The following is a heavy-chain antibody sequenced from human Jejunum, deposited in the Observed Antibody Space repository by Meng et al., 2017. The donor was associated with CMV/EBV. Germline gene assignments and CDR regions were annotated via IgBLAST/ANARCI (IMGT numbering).Heavy chain of an antibody. CDR1: GFAFSSHA. CDR2: TSYDGNTQ. CDR3: AKDGGGFNSSPFDY. V-gene: IGHV3-30*04. D-gene: IGHD3-16*01. J-gene: IGHJ4*02. Sequence: SGFAFSSHAMHWVRQAPGKGLEWVAVTSYDGNTQYYTDSVKDRFTISRDNSDNMVYLQMNSLRPDDTAVYYCAKDGGGFNSSPFDYWGQGTRVTVSS.